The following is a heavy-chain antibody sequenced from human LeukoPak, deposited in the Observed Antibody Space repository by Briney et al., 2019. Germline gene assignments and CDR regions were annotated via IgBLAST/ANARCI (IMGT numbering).Heavy chain of an antibody. CDR2: VSNRGASA. Sequence: GGSLRLSCAGSGFSFRNYVMTWVRQAPGKGLEWVSTVSNRGASAYYADSVKGRFPISRDNSKNTLYLQMNILRAENTAGYYCAKNLEVFTVYYFDYWGQGTLVTVSS. V-gene: IGHV3-23*01. J-gene: IGHJ4*02. CDR3: AKNLEVFTVYYFDY. CDR1: GFSFRNYV. D-gene: IGHD2-8*01.